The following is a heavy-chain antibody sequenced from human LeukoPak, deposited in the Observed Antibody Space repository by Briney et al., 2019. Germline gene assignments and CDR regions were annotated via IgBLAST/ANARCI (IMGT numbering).Heavy chain of an antibody. CDR1: GGSISSSNW. V-gene: IGHV4-4*02. CDR2: IYHSGTT. D-gene: IGHD6-19*01. J-gene: IGHJ6*04. Sequence: SGTLSLTCAVSGGSISSSNWWSWVRQPPGKGLEWIGEIYHSGTTICNPSLKSRVTLSVDKSKNQLSLNLSSVTAADTAVYYCARDGPLSHMAGVWGKGTTVTVSS. CDR3: ARDGPLSHMAGV.